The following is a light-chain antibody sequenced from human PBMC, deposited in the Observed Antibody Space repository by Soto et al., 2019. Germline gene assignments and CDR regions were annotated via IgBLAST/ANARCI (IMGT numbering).Light chain of an antibody. Sequence: DIQMTQSPSSLSASAGDRVTITCRASQSVNIFLNWYQKKPGKAPKALIYAASKLQSGVPSRFSGSGSGTDFTLTISSLQPEDSATYYCQHSSQYPSAFGQGTKLGI. V-gene: IGKV1-39*01. J-gene: IGKJ2*01. CDR1: QSVNIF. CDR3: QHSSQYPSA. CDR2: AAS.